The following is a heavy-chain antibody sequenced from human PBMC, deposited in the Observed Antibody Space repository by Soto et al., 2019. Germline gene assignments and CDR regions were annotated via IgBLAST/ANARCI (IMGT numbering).Heavy chain of an antibody. Sequence: SETLSLTCTVSGGSISSYYWSWIRQPPGKGLKWIGYLYYSGSTNYNPSLKSRVTISVRTSKNQFSLKLSSLHAADTAVYYCARGDYDILPGPSATPDYYYYGMDVWGQGTTVTVSS. J-gene: IGHJ6*02. CDR1: GGSISSYY. D-gene: IGHD3-9*01. V-gene: IGHV4-59*01. CDR3: ARGDYDILPGPSATPDYYYYGMDV. CDR2: LYYSGST.